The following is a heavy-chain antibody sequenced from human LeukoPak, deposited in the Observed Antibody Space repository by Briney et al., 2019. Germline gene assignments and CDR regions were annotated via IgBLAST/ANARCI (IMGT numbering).Heavy chain of an antibody. Sequence: GGSLRLSCAASGFTFDDYDMSWVRQAPGKGLEWVSGINWNGGRTDYADSVKGRFTISRDNAKNSLYLQMNSLRAEDAALYHCARGGYCSSTSCPLDYWGQGTLVTVSS. CDR2: INWNGGRT. CDR1: GFTFDDYD. CDR3: ARGGYCSSTSCPLDY. V-gene: IGHV3-20*01. D-gene: IGHD2-2*01. J-gene: IGHJ4*02.